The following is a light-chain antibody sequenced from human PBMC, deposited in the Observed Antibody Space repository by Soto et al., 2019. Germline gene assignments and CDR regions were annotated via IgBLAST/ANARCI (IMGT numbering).Light chain of an antibody. J-gene: IGKJ4*01. CDR2: GAS. CDR1: QSVSSN. Sequence: EIVMTQSPATLSVSPGERATLSCRASQSVSSNLAWYQQKPGQAPRLLIYGASTRATGIPARFSGSGPGTEFTLTISSLQSEDFGDYYCQQYNNWPLTFGGGTKVEIK. CDR3: QQYNNWPLT. V-gene: IGKV3-15*01.